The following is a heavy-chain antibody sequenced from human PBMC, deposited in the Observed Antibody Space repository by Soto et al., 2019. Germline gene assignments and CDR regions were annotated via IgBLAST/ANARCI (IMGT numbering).Heavy chain of an antibody. CDR3: ARDLIVGYDFWSGYPPGAFDI. J-gene: IGHJ3*02. CDR1: GDSVSSNSAA. CDR2: TYYRSKWYN. D-gene: IGHD3-3*01. Sequence: SQTLSLTCAISGDSVSSNSAAWNWIRQSPSRGLEWLGRTYYRSKWYNDYAVSVKSRITINPDTSKNQFSLQLNSVTPEDTAVYYCARDLIVGYDFWSGYPPGAFDIWGQGTMVTVSS. V-gene: IGHV6-1*01.